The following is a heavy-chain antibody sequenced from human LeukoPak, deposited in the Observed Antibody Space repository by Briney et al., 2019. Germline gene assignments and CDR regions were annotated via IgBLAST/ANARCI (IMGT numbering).Heavy chain of an antibody. V-gene: IGHV4-34*01. CDR1: GGSFSGYY. J-gene: IGHJ4*02. CDR3: ARDGGGVPAALDY. D-gene: IGHD2-2*01. Sequence: PSEPLSLTCAVYGGSFSGYYWSWIRQPPGKGLEWIGEINHSGSTNYNPSLKSRVTISVDTSKNQFSLKLSSVTAADTAVYYCARDGGGVPAALDYWGQGTLVTVPS. CDR2: INHSGST.